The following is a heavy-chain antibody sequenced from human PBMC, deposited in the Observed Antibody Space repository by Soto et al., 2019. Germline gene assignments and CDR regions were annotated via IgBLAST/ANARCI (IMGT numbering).Heavy chain of an antibody. CDR1: GDSISSSTYY. CDR2: VYYDGLT. J-gene: IGHJ4*02. Sequence: SETLSHTCTVSGDSISSSTYYWGWIRQTPGKGLEWIGSVYYDGLTYYNPSLKSRDTISIDTSKNQFSLKMSSVTAADTAVYFCARHNPSGGFYIWGSYRYKFDQWGQGTLVTVSS. CDR3: ARHNPSGGFYIWGSYRYKFDQ. D-gene: IGHD3-16*02. V-gene: IGHV4-39*01.